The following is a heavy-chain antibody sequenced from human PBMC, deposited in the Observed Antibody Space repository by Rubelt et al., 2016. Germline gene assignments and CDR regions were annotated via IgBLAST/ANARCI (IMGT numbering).Heavy chain of an antibody. V-gene: IGHV3-48*03. D-gene: IGHD5-18*01. Sequence: EVQLVESGGGLVQPGGSLRLSCAASGFTFSSCEMNWVRQAPGKGLGWGSYISSSGGTIYYADSVKGRFTISRDNAKNSLYLQMNSLRAEDTAVYYCAIPGYSYGTSDYWGQGTLVTVSS. CDR2: ISSSGGTI. CDR3: AIPGYSYGTSDY. CDR1: GFTFSSCE. J-gene: IGHJ4*02.